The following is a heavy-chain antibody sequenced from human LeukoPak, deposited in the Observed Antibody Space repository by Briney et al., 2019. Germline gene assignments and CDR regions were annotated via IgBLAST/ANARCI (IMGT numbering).Heavy chain of an antibody. CDR1: GSIFTSYW. Sequence: GASLQISCKGSGSIFTSYWIGWVRPLPGKGLEWMGIIYHGDSDTRYSPSFQGQVTISADKSISTAYLQWSSLKASDTAMYYCARVGSGTHLFQAYHNWFDPWGQGTLVTVSS. D-gene: IGHD1-1*01. CDR3: ARVGSGTHLFQAYHNWFDP. CDR2: IYHGDSDT. V-gene: IGHV5-51*01. J-gene: IGHJ5*02.